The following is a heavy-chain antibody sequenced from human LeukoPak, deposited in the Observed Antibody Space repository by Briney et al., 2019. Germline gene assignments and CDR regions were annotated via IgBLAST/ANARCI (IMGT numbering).Heavy chain of an antibody. V-gene: IGHV3-48*04. CDR3: ARASIAVAGSFDY. J-gene: IGHJ4*02. Sequence: PGGSLRLSCAASGFTFSSYSMNWVRQAPGKGLEWVSYISSSGSTIYYADSVKGRFTISRDNAKNSLYLQMNSLRAEDTAVYYCARASIAVAGSFDYWGQGTLVTVSS. CDR2: ISSSGSTI. CDR1: GFTFSSYS. D-gene: IGHD6-19*01.